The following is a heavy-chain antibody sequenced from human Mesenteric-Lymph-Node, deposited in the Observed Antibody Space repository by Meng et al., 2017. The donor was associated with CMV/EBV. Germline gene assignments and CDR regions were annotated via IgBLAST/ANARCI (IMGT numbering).Heavy chain of an antibody. CDR1: GFTFRSYG. CDR3: AKAPYVVPASILYFDY. CDR2: IRYDGSNK. Sequence: GESLKISCAASGFTFRSYGMHWVRQAPGKGLEWVAFIRYDGSNKYYADSVKGRFTISRDNSKNTLYLQMNSLRAEDTAVYYCAKAPYVVPASILYFDYWGQGTLVTVSS. D-gene: IGHD2-2*01. J-gene: IGHJ4*02. V-gene: IGHV3-30*02.